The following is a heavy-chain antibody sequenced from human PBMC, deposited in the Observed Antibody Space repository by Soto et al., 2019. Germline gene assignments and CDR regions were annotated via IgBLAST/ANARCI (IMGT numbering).Heavy chain of an antibody. J-gene: IGHJ5*02. V-gene: IGHV4-31*03. CDR3: ARDVRRFGETPLNLFDP. CDR2: IYYSGST. CDR1: GGSISSGGYY. Sequence: QVQLQESGPGLVKPSQTLSLTCTVSGGSISSGGYYWSWIRQHPGKGLEWIGYIYYSGSTYYNPSLKSRITISVDTSKNQFSLKLSSVTAADTAVYYCARDVRRFGETPLNLFDPWGQGTLVTVSS. D-gene: IGHD3-16*01.